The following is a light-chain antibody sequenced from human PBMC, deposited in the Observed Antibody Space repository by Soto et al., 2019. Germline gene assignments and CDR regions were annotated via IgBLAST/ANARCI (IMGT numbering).Light chain of an antibody. CDR2: KAS. Sequence: DIQMTQSPSTLSVSVGDRVTITCRASQTISSWLAWYQQKPGKAPKLLIYKASTLKSGVPSRFSVSGSVTEFTLTISSLQPDDFAPYYCQHYNSYSEAFGQGTKVELK. V-gene: IGKV1-5*03. CDR3: QHYNSYSEA. CDR1: QTISSW. J-gene: IGKJ1*01.